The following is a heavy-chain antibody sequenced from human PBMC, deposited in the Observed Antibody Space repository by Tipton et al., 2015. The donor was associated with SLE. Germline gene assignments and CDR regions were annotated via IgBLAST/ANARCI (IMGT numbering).Heavy chain of an antibody. D-gene: IGHD6-6*01. CDR3: ARPSIAASFDY. J-gene: IGHJ4*02. CDR2: IYYSGST. Sequence: LRLSCTVSGGSISSYYWSWIRQPPGKGLEWIGYIYYSGSTNYNPSLKSRVTISVDTSKNQFSLKLSSVTAADTAVYYCARPSIAASFDYWGQGTLVTVSS. CDR1: GGSISSYY. V-gene: IGHV4-59*08.